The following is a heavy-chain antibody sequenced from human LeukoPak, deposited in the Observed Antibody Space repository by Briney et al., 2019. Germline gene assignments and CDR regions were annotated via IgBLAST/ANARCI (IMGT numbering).Heavy chain of an antibody. CDR3: ARDEGEYSSSSGPFDY. CDR1: GYTFPIYG. D-gene: IGHD6-6*01. V-gene: IGHV1-18*01. CDR2: ISAYNGDT. J-gene: IGHJ4*02. Sequence: ASVKVSCKASGYTFPIYGISWVRQAPGQGLDWMGWISAYNGDTNYAQKLQGRVTMTTDTSTSTAYMELRSLRSDDTAVYYCARDEGEYSSSSGPFDYWGQGTLVTVSS.